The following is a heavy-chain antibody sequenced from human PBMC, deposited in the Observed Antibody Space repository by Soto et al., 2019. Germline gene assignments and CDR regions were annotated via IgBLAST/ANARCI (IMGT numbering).Heavy chain of an antibody. D-gene: IGHD3-16*01. CDR1: GASINNYD. CDR3: ATFRGLDEVSPYFDY. CDR2: IYYTGIT. J-gene: IGHJ4*02. Sequence: PSETLSLTCTVSGASINNYDWTWIRQPPGKGLEWIAYIYYTGITNFNPSLKSRVTISMDTSKNQFSLKLRSVTAADTAVYYCATFRGLDEVSPYFDYCGQGPMVTVSS. V-gene: IGHV4-59*08.